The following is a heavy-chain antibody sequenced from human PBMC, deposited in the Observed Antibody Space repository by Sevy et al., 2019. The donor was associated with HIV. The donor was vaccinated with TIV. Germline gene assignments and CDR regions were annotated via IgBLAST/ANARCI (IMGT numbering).Heavy chain of an antibody. CDR1: GFTFSSYG. Sequence: GGSLRLSCAASGFTFSSYGMHWVRQAPVKGLEWVAVISYDGSNKYYADSVKGRFTISRDNSKNTLYLQMNSLRAEDTAVYYCAKEAGSGRVTIFGVVIKGFIDYWGQGTLVTVSS. CDR2: ISYDGSNK. D-gene: IGHD3-3*01. CDR3: AKEAGSGRVTIFGVVIKGFIDY. J-gene: IGHJ4*02. V-gene: IGHV3-30*18.